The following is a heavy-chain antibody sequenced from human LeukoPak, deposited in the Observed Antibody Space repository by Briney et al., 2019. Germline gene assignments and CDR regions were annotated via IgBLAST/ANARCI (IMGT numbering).Heavy chain of an antibody. V-gene: IGHV3-21*01. CDR3: ARVYSSSSKEFDY. D-gene: IGHD6-6*01. J-gene: IGHJ4*02. CDR1: GFTFSSYS. Sequence: GGSLRLSCAASGFTFSSYSMNWVRHAPRKGLGWVSSISSSSSDIYYADSVKGRFTISRDNAKNSLYLQMNSLRAEDTAVYYCARVYSSSSKEFDYWGQGTLVTVSS. CDR2: ISSSSSDI.